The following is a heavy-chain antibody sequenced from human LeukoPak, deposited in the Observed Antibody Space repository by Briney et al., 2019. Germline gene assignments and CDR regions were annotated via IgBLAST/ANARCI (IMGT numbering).Heavy chain of an antibody. CDR2: ISGSGGST. J-gene: IGHJ4*01. V-gene: IGHV3-23*01. D-gene: IGHD6-6*01. CDR1: GFTFSSYA. Sequence: GGSLRLSCAASGFTFSSYAMSWVRQAPGKGLEWVSAISGSGGSTYYADSVKGRFTISRDNSKNTLYLQMNSLRAEDTAVYYCARDRRAVRLFDYWGQGTLVTVSS. CDR3: ARDRRAVRLFDY.